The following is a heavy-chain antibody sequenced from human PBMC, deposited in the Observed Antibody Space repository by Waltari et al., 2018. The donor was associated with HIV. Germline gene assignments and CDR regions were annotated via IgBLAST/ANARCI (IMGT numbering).Heavy chain of an antibody. CDR2: ISGPGGST. Sequence: EVQLLESGGGLVQPGGSLRLSCEASGFTFSSYAMSWVRQAPGKGLEWVSTISGPGGSTDYADSVKGRFTISRDNSKNTLYLQMNSLRAEDTAVYSCAKVYSGYDSYYYYYGMDVWGQGTTVTVSS. D-gene: IGHD5-12*01. CDR3: AKVYSGYDSYYYYYGMDV. CDR1: GFTFSSYA. V-gene: IGHV3-23*01. J-gene: IGHJ6*02.